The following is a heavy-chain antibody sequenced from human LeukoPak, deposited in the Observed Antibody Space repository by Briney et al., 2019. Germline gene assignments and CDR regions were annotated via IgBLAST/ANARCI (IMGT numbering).Heavy chain of an antibody. CDR2: INWNGGST. CDR3: ARAQTYGDSRLLLDY. J-gene: IGHJ4*02. CDR1: GFTFGNCG. Sequence: GGSLRLSCAASGFTFGNCGMSWVRRAPGKGLEWVSGINWNGGSTGYADSVEGRFTISRDNAKNSQYLQMNSLRVEDTALYYCARAQTYGDSRLLLDYWGQGTLVTVSS. D-gene: IGHD2-21*02. V-gene: IGHV3-20*04.